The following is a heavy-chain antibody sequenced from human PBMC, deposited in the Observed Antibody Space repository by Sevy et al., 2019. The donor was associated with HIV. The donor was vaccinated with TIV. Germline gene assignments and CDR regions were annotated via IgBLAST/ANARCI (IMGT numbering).Heavy chain of an antibody. CDR1: GGSFSGYY. D-gene: IGHD3-10*01. CDR3: ARARWYYGSGSYYNVQRGYYYGMDV. J-gene: IGHJ6*02. CDR2: INHSGST. V-gene: IGHV4-34*01. Sequence: SETLSLTCAVYGGSFSGYYWSWIRQPPGKGLEWIGEINHSGSTNYNPSLKSRVTISVDTSKNQFSLKLSSVTAADTAVYYRARARWYYGSGSYYNVQRGYYYGMDVWGQGTTVTVSS.